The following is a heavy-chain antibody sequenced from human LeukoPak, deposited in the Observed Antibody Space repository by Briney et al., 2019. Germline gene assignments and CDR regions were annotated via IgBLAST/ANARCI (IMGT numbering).Heavy chain of an antibody. CDR3: AKSQVVVVADGHFDY. Sequence: PGGSLRLSCAASGFTFDDYAMHWVRQAPGKGLEWVSGISWNSGSIGYADSVKGRFTISRDNAKNSLYLQMNSLRAEDTALYYCAKSQVVVVADGHFDYWGQGTLFTVSS. V-gene: IGHV3-9*01. CDR2: ISWNSGSI. CDR1: GFTFDDYA. D-gene: IGHD2-15*01. J-gene: IGHJ4*02.